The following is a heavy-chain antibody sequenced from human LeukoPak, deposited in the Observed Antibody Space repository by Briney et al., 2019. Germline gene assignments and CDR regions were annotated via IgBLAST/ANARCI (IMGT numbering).Heavy chain of an antibody. CDR2: ISYDGSNK. V-gene: IGHV3-30-3*01. D-gene: IGHD6-19*01. J-gene: IGHJ4*02. Sequence: GRSLRLSCAASGFTFSSYAMHWVRQAPGKGLKWVAVISYDGSNKYYADSVKGRFTISRDNSKNTLYLQMNSLRAEDTAVYYCARDGKQWLVLGYFDYWGQGTLVTVSS. CDR3: ARDGKQWLVLGYFDY. CDR1: GFTFSSYA.